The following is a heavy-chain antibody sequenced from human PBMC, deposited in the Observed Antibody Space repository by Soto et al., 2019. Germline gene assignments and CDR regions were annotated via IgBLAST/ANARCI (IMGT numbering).Heavy chain of an antibody. Sequence: QLQLQESGPGLVKPSETLSLTCTVSGGYISSSSYYWGWIRQPPGKGLEWIGSIYYSGSTYYNPSLKSRVTIPVDTSKNQFSLKLSSVPAADTAVYYCARQRYGGNSVAEAFDIWGQGTMVTVSS. V-gene: IGHV4-39*01. CDR3: ARQRYGGNSVAEAFDI. CDR1: GGYISSSSYY. D-gene: IGHD4-17*01. J-gene: IGHJ3*02. CDR2: IYYSGST.